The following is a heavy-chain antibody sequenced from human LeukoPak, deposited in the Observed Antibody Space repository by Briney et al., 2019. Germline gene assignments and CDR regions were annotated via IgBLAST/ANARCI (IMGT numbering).Heavy chain of an antibody. D-gene: IGHD6-13*01. J-gene: IGHJ5*02. CDR2: ISYDGSNK. CDR1: GFTFSSYA. Sequence: GGSLRLSCAASGFTFSSYAMHWVRQAPGKGLEWVTIISYDGSNKYYADSVKGRFTISRDNSKNTLYLQMNSLRTEDTAVYYCARGDKQLVFNRNKGGFDPWGQGTLVTVSS. CDR3: ARGDKQLVFNRNKGGFDP. V-gene: IGHV3-30*04.